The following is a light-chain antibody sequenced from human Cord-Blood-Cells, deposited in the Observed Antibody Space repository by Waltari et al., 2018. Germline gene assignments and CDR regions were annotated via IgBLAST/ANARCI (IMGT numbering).Light chain of an antibody. J-gene: IGLJ2*01. CDR2: KDS. CDR1: ALPKQY. V-gene: IGLV3-25*02. Sequence: SYELTQPPSVSVSPGQTARITCSGDALPKQYAYWYQQKPGQAPVLVIYKDSERPSGIPERCSGSISGTTVTLTIIGVQAEDEADYYCQSADSSGTYVVFGGGTKLTVL. CDR3: QSADSSGTYVV.